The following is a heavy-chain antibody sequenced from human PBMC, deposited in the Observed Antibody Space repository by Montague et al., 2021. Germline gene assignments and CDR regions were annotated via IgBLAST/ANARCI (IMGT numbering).Heavy chain of an antibody. CDR2: IYPRDSDT. CDR1: GFSIDDYW. CDR3: ARRGSLVATGTWFDP. D-gene: IGHD1-1*01. V-gene: IGHV5-51*01. J-gene: IGHJ5*02. Sequence: QSGAEVKKPGESLKISCKGFGFSIDDYWIAWVRQMSGRGLEWMGIIYPRDSDTRYNPSFQGQVSISADKFINIAYLQWSSLEASDTGIYYCARRGSLVATGTWFDPWGQGTRVTVSS.